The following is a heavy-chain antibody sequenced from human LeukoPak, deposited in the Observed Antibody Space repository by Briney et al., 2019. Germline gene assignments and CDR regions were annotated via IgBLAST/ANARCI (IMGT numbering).Heavy chain of an antibody. Sequence: PSQTLSLTCTVSGGSISSGSYYWSWIRQPAGKGLEWIGRIYTSGSTNYNPSLKSRVTISVDTSKNQFSLKLSSVTAADTAVYYCARVRWYHGAVFDYWGQGTLVTVSS. CDR2: IYTSGST. J-gene: IGHJ4*02. D-gene: IGHD4-23*01. CDR1: GGSISSGSYY. V-gene: IGHV4-61*02. CDR3: ARVRWYHGAVFDY.